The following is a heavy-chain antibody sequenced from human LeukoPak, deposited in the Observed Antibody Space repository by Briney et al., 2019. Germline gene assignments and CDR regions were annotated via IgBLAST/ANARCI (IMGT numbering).Heavy chain of an antibody. CDR2: ISYDGSNK. CDR3: ARDQSMVAATLNWVY. J-gene: IGHJ4*02. Sequence: GGSLRLSCAASGFTVSSNYMSWVRQAPGKGLEWVAVISYDGSNKYYADSVKGRFTISRDNSKNTLYLQINSLRAEDTAVYYCARDQSMVAATLNWVYWGQGTLVTVSS. CDR1: GFTVSSNY. V-gene: IGHV3-30*03. D-gene: IGHD2-15*01.